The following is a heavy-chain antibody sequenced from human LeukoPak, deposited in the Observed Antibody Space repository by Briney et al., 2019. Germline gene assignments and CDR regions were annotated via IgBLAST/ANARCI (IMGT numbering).Heavy chain of an antibody. Sequence: GGSLRLSCAASGFIVSSNYMSWVRQAPGKGLEWVSIIYSDGSIYYADSVKGRFTISRDNSKNTLYLQMNSLRAEDTAVYYCARNYDYGSFDYWGQGTVVTVSS. D-gene: IGHD4/OR15-4a*01. CDR3: ARNYDYGSFDY. CDR2: IYSDGSI. CDR1: GFIVSSNY. V-gene: IGHV3-66*01. J-gene: IGHJ4*02.